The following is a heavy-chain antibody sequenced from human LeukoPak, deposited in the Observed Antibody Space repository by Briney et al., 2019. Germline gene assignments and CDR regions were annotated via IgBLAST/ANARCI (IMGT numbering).Heavy chain of an antibody. CDR3: ARHPAIRGVYYYYGMDV. Sequence: GESLKISCKGSGYSFTSYWIGWVRQMPGKGLEWMGIIYPGDFDTRYSPSFQGQVTISADKSISTAYLQWSSLKASDTAMYYCARHPAIRGVYYYYGMDVWGQGTTVTVSS. CDR1: GYSFTSYW. V-gene: IGHV5-51*01. D-gene: IGHD3-10*01. J-gene: IGHJ6*02. CDR2: IYPGDFDT.